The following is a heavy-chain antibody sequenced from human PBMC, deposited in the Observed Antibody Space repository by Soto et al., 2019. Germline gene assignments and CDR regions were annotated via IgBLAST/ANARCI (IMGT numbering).Heavy chain of an antibody. CDR3: ARGVRGYCSSTSCYTHLGY. J-gene: IGHJ4*02. CDR1: GGTFSSYA. V-gene: IGHV1-69*13. D-gene: IGHD2-2*02. Sequence: SVKVSWKASGGTFSSYAISWGRQAPGQGLEWMGGIIPIFGTANYAQKFQGRVTITADESTSTAYMELSSLRSEDTAVYYCARGVRGYCSSTSCYTHLGYWGQGTLVTVSS. CDR2: IIPIFGTA.